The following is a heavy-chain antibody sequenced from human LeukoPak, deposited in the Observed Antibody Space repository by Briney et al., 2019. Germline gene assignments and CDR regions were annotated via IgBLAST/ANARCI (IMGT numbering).Heavy chain of an antibody. CDR3: ARVGGHYYGSGSYSYYYYMDV. CDR1: GYTFSSYW. CDR2: IKQDGSEK. J-gene: IGHJ6*03. D-gene: IGHD3-10*01. Sequence: GGSLRLSCAASGYTFSSYWMSWVRQAPGKGLEWVANIKQDGSEKYYVDSVKGRFTISRDNAKNSLYLQMNSLRAEDTAVYYCARVGGHYYGSGSYSYYYYMDVWGKGTTVTISS. V-gene: IGHV3-7*01.